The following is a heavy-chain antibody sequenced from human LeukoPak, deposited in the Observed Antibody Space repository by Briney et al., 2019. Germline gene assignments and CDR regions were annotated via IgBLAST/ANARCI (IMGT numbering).Heavy chain of an antibody. CDR1: GGSISSYY. V-gene: IGHV4-59*12. J-gene: IGHJ6*03. D-gene: IGHD3-10*01. Sequence: PSETLSLTCTVSGGSISSYYWSWIRQPPGKGLEWIGYIYYSGSTYYNPSLKSRVTISVDTSKNQFSLKLSSVTAADTAVYYCARKVRGVMVYYYYMDVWGKGTTVTVSS. CDR3: ARKVRGVMVYYYYMDV. CDR2: IYYSGST.